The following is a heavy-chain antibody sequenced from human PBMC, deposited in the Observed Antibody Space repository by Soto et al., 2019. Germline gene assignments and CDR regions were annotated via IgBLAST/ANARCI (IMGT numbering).Heavy chain of an antibody. CDR3: ARGGSSSSWYPYYFDY. CDR2: IYYSGST. D-gene: IGHD6-13*01. Sequence: PSETLSLTCTVSGGSISSYYWSWIRQPPGKGLEWIGYIYYSGSTYYNPSLKSRITISVDTSKNQFSLRLSSVTAADTAVYYCARGGSSSSWYPYYFDYWGQGTLVTVSS. V-gene: IGHV4-59*12. CDR1: GGSISSYY. J-gene: IGHJ4*02.